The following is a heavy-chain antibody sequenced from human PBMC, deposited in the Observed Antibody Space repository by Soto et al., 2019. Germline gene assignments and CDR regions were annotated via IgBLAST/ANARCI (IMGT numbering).Heavy chain of an antibody. V-gene: IGHV3-23*01. CDR3: AREYAPGSPNYDY. J-gene: IGHJ4*02. Sequence: EVQLLESAGALVQPGVSLRLSCAASGFTFSNYAMSWVRQAPGKGLEWVSTFTRSGSTLYAESVRGRFTSSRDNSKNTLFLQMNNVRAEDTAIYYCAREYAPGSPNYDYWGLGTLVTVSS. CDR2: FTRSGST. D-gene: IGHD3-10*01. CDR1: GFTFSNYA.